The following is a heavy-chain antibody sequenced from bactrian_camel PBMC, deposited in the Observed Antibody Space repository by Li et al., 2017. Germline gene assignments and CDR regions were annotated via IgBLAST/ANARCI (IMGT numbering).Heavy chain of an antibody. D-gene: IGHD2*01. Sequence: VQLVESGGGSVLAGGPLRLSCVASGYTYRRHCMGWFRQAPGKEREGVAYIDGDGSTTYAASVKGRATISKDNAKNTLNLQMNSLNPEDTAVYYCMSVSSSSDQSPGGQGTQVTVS. CDR1: GYTYRRHC. J-gene: IGHJ4*01. CDR3: MSVSSSSDQSP. CDR2: IDGDGST. V-gene: IGHV3S44*01.